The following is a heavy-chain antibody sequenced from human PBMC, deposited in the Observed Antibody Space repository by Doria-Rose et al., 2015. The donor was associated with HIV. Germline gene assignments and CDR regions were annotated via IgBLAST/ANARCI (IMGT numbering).Heavy chain of an antibody. J-gene: IGHJ4*02. CDR3: ARARNYGFPHFFDF. Sequence: QVQLQESGPGLVRPSQTLSLTCTVSGDSISSGDSFWRWIRQPPGKGPEWIGYISSSGTTYYYQSIRGRLTISLDASKNQFSLNLNSVTAADTAVYYCARARNYGFPHFFDFWGQGTLVTVSS. CDR1: GDSISSGDSF. D-gene: IGHD3-10*01. CDR2: ISSSGTT. V-gene: IGHV4-30-4*01.